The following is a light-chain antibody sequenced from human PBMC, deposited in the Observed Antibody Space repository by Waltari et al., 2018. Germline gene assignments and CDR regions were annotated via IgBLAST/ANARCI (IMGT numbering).Light chain of an antibody. V-gene: IGKV3-15*01. CDR1: QDLNSN. CDR3: QQYDKWPYT. Sequence: EIVMTQSPATLSVSPGERATVSCRASQDLNSNLAWYQQKHGQAPRLLIYGASTRATGTPARFSGSASGTEFTLTISSLQSEDFAIYYCQQYDKWPYTFGQGTKLEIK. J-gene: IGKJ2*01. CDR2: GAS.